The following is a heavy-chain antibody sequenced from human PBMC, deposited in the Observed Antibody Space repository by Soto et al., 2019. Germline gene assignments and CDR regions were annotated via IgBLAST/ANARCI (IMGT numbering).Heavy chain of an antibody. CDR2: INSDGTST. J-gene: IGHJ4*02. CDR3: ASSSYESRYYFDY. V-gene: IGHV3-74*01. D-gene: IGHD3-16*01. CDR1: GFTFSTYW. Sequence: EVQLVESGGGLVQPGGSLRLSCAASGFTFSTYWMHWVRQVAGKGLVWVSRINSDGTSTSCADSVKGRFTISRDNAKNTMYLQMNSLRAEDTAVYYCASSSYESRYYFDYWGQGTPVTVSS.